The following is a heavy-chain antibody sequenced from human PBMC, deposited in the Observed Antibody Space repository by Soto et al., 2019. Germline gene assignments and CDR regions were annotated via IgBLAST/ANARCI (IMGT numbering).Heavy chain of an antibody. Sequence: QVQLVQSGAEVKRPGSSVKVSCKASGDTFNFYSINWVRQAPGLGLEWMGRVNPIVSMSNYAQKFQGRVTMTADKSTSTAYMELSSLRSEDTAIYYCASSYGSGYRDFDYWGQVALVTVSS. V-gene: IGHV1-69*02. J-gene: IGHJ4*02. D-gene: IGHD3-10*01. CDR1: GDTFNFYS. CDR2: VNPIVSMS. CDR3: ASSYGSGYRDFDY.